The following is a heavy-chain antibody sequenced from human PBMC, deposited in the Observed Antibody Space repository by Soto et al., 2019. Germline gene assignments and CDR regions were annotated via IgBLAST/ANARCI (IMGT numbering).Heavy chain of an antibody. CDR2: MSFDETKK. CDR1: GFTFSNYA. D-gene: IGHD3-22*01. V-gene: IGHV3-30-3*01. Sequence: QVRLVESGGGVVQPGRSLRLSCAASGFTFSNYAMHWVRQAPGKGLEWVAVMSFDETKKYHAASVEGRFTISRDNSQNTLDLQMTRLRAEDTALYYCARSHAPYYYDTTGFFFGLDVWGQGTTVVVSS. J-gene: IGHJ6*02. CDR3: ARSHAPYYYDTTGFFFGLDV.